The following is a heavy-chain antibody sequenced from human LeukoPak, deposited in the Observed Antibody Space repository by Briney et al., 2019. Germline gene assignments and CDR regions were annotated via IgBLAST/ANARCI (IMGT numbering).Heavy chain of an antibody. CDR1: RYTFTSYY. CDR3: ARGGSFGAYFDY. Sequence: ASVKVSCKASRYTFTSYYMHWVRQAPGQGPEWMGIINPSGGSTSYAQKFQGRVTMTRDTSTSTVYMELSSLRSEDTAVYYCARGGSFGAYFDYWGQGTLVTVSS. CDR2: INPSGGST. J-gene: IGHJ4*02. V-gene: IGHV1-46*01. D-gene: IGHD3-16*01.